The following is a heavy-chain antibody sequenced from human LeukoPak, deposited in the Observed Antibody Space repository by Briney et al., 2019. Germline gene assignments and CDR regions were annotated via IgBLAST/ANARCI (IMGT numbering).Heavy chain of an antibody. V-gene: IGHV1-2*02. CDR2: INPNSGGT. D-gene: IGHD3-22*01. CDR3: ARDWYYYDSSGQLDY. J-gene: IGHJ4*02. CDR1: GYTFTGYY. Sequence: GASVTVSCKASGYTFTGYYMHWVRQAPGQGLEWMGWINPNSGGTNYAQKFQGRVTMTRDTSISTAYMELSRLRSDDTAVYYCARDWYYYDSSGQLDYWGQGTLVTVSS.